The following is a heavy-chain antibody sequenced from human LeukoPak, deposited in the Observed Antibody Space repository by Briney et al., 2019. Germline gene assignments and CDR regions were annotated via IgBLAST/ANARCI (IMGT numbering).Heavy chain of an antibody. CDR3: ARDSNSDFWSGYYTNYFDY. CDR1: GFTFSQFA. J-gene: IGHJ4*02. CDR2: ISHDGRNT. D-gene: IGHD3-3*01. V-gene: IGHV3-30*04. Sequence: GGSLRLSCAASGFTFSQFAVHWVRQAPGKGLEWVADISHDGRNTYYADSVKGRFTISRDNSKNTLYLQMNSLRTEDTAVYYCARDSNSDFWSGYYTNYFDYWGQGTLVTVSS.